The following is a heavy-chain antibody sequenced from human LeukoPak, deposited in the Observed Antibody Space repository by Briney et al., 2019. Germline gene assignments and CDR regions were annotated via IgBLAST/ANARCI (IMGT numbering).Heavy chain of an antibody. V-gene: IGHV4-34*01. D-gene: IGHD3-22*01. CDR1: GFTFSSYS. CDR3: ARGSYDSSGYYWGAYYYYYYMDV. Sequence: GSLRLSCAASGFTFSSYSMNWVRQPPGKGLEWIGEINHSGSTNYNPSLKSRVTISVDTSKNQFSLKLSSVTAADTAVYYCARGSYDSSGYYWGAYYYYYYMDVWGKGTTVTVSS. CDR2: INHSGST. J-gene: IGHJ6*03.